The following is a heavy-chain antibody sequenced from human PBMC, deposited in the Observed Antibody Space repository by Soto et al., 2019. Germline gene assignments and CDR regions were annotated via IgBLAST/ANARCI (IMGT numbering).Heavy chain of an antibody. CDR3: ARVKSWSGKGLLDS. Sequence: SETLSLTCSVSGDSIRSSSYYWDWIRQSPRKGLEWVGSVYYSGTTYYNPSLKSRVSISIDTSKNQFSLKLSSVTAADTAVYYCARVKSWSGKGLLDSWGQGTLVIVSS. CDR2: VYYSGTT. D-gene: IGHD3-3*01. V-gene: IGHV4-39*01. J-gene: IGHJ4*02. CDR1: GDSIRSSSYY.